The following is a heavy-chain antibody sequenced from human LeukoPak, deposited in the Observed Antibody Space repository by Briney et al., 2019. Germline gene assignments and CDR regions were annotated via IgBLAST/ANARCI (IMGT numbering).Heavy chain of an antibody. Sequence: SETLSLTCTVSGGSISSYYWSWIRQPPGKGLEGIGYIYYSGSTNYNPSLKSRVTISVDTSKNQFSLKLSSVTAADTAVYYCARANMVREFDPWGQGTLVTVSS. J-gene: IGHJ5*02. CDR3: ARANMVREFDP. D-gene: IGHD3-10*01. V-gene: IGHV4-59*01. CDR1: GGSISSYY. CDR2: IYYSGST.